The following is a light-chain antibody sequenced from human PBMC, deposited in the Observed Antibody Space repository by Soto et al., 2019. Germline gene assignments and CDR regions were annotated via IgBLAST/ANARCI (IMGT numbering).Light chain of an antibody. J-gene: IGKJ3*01. CDR1: QSVLYSSNNKNY. V-gene: IGKV4-1*01. Sequence: DIVMTQSPDSLAVSLGERATINCKSSQSVLYSSNNKNYLAWYQHKPGQPPKLLIYWASTRESGVPDRFSGSGSGTDFTLTISSLQAEDVAVYYCQQYYTNLFTFGPGTKVDIK. CDR2: WAS. CDR3: QQYYTNLFT.